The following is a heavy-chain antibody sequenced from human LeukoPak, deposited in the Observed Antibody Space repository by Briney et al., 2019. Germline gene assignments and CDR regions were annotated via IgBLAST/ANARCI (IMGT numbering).Heavy chain of an antibody. D-gene: IGHD6-13*01. J-gene: IGHJ4*02. Sequence: GGSLRLSCAASGFTFSRYWMTWVRQAPGKGLEWVANINQDGGEKYYVDSVKGRFTISRDNAKNSLFLQVYSLRAEDTAVYYCAELDSSSPRNWGQGTLVTVSS. CDR1: GFTFSRYW. V-gene: IGHV3-7*02. CDR3: AELDSSSPRN. CDR2: INQDGGEK.